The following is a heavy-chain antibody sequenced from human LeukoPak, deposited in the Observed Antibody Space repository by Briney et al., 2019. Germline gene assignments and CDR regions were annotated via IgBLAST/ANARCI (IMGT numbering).Heavy chain of an antibody. CDR1: GYTFTGYY. Sequence: ASVKVSCKASGYTFTGYYMHWVRQAPGQGLEWMGWVNPNSGGTNYAQKFQVRVTMTRDTSISTAYMELSRLRSDDTAVYYCARDHYDILTGYSHFDYWGQGTLVTVSS. CDR3: ARDHYDILTGYSHFDY. J-gene: IGHJ4*02. D-gene: IGHD3-9*01. V-gene: IGHV1-2*02. CDR2: VNPNSGGT.